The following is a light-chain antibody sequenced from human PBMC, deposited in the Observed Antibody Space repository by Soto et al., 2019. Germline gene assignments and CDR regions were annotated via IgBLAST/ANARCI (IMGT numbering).Light chain of an antibody. Sequence: EIVLTQSPGTLSLSPGERATLSCRASQNVSSSYLAWYQQKPGQAPRLLIYGASKRATGIPDRFSGSGSGTDFTLTISRLEPEDFAVYYCQQYGSLITFGQGTRLEIK. CDR1: QNVSSSY. V-gene: IGKV3-20*01. CDR2: GAS. J-gene: IGKJ5*01. CDR3: QQYGSLIT.